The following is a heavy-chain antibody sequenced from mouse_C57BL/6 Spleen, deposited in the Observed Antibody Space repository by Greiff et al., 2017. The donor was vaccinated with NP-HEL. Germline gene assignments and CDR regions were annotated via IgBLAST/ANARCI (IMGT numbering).Heavy chain of an antibody. CDR3: TSHYYGSSSDYYAMDY. D-gene: IGHD1-1*01. V-gene: IGHV5-9-1*02. CDR1: GFTFSSYA. CDR2: ISSGGDYI. J-gene: IGHJ4*01. Sequence: HLVESGEGLVKPGGSLKLSCAASGFTFSSYAMSWVRQTPEKRLEWVAYISSGGDYIYYADTVKGRFTISRDNARNTLYLQMSSLKSEDTAMYYCTSHYYGSSSDYYAMDYWGQGTSVTVSS.